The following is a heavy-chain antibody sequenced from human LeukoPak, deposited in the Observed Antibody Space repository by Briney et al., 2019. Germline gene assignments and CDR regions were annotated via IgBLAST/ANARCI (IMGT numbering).Heavy chain of an antibody. CDR2: ISNSGGGT. J-gene: IGHJ4*02. D-gene: IGHD6-19*01. CDR1: GFTFSSYA. CDR3: AKWRLVPRDPFDY. V-gene: IGHV3-23*01. Sequence: GGSLRLSCAASGFTFSSYAMNWVRQAPGKGLEWVSGISNSGGGTYYADSVKGRFTISRDNSKNTLYLQMNSLRVEDTAVYYCAKWRLVPRDPFDYWGQGTLVTVPS.